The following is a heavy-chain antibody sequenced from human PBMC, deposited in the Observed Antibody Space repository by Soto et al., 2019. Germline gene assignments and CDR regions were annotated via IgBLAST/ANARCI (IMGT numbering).Heavy chain of an antibody. Sequence: PVESLTISCRSPGYSFTSYWIAWVLQMPGKGLEWMGIIFPSDSDTRYSPSFQGQVTISADRSTSTVFLQWASLKASYTAVYFCARKDKSGYLNWFDPWGQGTMVTVSS. J-gene: IGHJ5*02. CDR2: IFPSDSDT. D-gene: IGHD3-22*01. CDR1: GYSFTSYW. V-gene: IGHV5-51*01. CDR3: ARKDKSGYLNWFDP.